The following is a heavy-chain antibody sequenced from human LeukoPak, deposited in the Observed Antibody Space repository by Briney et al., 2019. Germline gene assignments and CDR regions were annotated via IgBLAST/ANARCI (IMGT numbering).Heavy chain of an antibody. CDR2: ISYDGSNK. Sequence: GGSLRLSCAASGFTFSSYAMHWVRQAPGKGLEWVAVISYDGSNKYYADSVKGRFTISRDNSKNTLYLQMNSLRAEDTAVYYCARDRAMIFGVSDYWGQGTLVTVSS. D-gene: IGHD3-3*01. J-gene: IGHJ4*02. CDR1: GFTFSSYA. V-gene: IGHV3-30-3*01. CDR3: ARDRAMIFGVSDY.